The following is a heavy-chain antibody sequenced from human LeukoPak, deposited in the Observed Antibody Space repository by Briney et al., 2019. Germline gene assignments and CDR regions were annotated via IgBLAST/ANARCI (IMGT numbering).Heavy chain of an antibody. Sequence: SETLSLTCTVSGGSISSSSYYWGWIRQPPGKGLEWIGSIYYSGSTYYNPSLKSRVTISVDTSKNQFSLKLSSVTAADTAVYYCARIFPRTTYYYDSSRRYYFDYWGQGTLVTVSS. CDR1: GGSISSSSYY. V-gene: IGHV4-39*01. CDR2: IYYSGST. D-gene: IGHD3-22*01. J-gene: IGHJ4*02. CDR3: ARIFPRTTYYYDSSRRYYFDY.